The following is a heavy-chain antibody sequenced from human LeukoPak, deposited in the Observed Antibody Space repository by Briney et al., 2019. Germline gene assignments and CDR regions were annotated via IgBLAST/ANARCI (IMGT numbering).Heavy chain of an antibody. Sequence: GGSLRLSCAASGFTFSGSAMHWVRQASGKGLEWVGRIRSKANSYATAYAASVKGRFTISRDNSKNTLYLQMNSLRAEDTAVYYCTLEAGQLVGFFDYWGQGTLVTVSS. V-gene: IGHV3-73*01. D-gene: IGHD6-13*01. CDR3: TLEAGQLVGFFDY. CDR1: GFTFSGSA. CDR2: IRSKANSYAT. J-gene: IGHJ4*02.